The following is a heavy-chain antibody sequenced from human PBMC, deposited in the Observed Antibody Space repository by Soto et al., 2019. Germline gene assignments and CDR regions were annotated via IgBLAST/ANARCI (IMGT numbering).Heavy chain of an antibody. CDR1: GYTFTSYY. J-gene: IGHJ5*02. D-gene: IGHD2-15*01. CDR3: ARDLGYCSGGSCYWFDP. Sequence: ASVKVSCKASGYTFTSYYMHWVRQAPGQGLEWMGIINPSSGSTSYAQKFQGRVTMTRDTSTSTVYMELSSLRSEDTAVYYCARDLGYCSGGSCYWFDPWGQGTLVTVSS. V-gene: IGHV1-46*01. CDR2: INPSSGST.